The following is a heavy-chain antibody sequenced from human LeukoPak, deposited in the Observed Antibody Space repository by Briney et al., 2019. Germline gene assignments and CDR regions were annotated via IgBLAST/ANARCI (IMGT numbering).Heavy chain of an antibody. D-gene: IGHD2-15*01. Sequence: GGSLRPSRAASGFSFSAYEMHWVCQAPGKGLEWVSDISSSGSIVYYADSVKGRFTTSRDNANNYLYLQMHSLRAEDTAVYYCSLLAAASPKAYWVPGTLVTVSS. V-gene: IGHV3-48*03. CDR1: GFSFSAYE. CDR2: ISSSGSIV. CDR3: SLLAAASPKAY. J-gene: IGHJ4*02.